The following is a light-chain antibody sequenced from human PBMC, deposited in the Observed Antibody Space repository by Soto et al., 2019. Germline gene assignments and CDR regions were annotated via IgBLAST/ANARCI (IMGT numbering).Light chain of an antibody. V-gene: IGKV1-5*01. CDR3: QQYNSYSLT. J-gene: IGKJ1*01. CDR1: QSISSW. Sequence: IQMTQSPSTLSASVGDRVTITCRASQSISSWLAWYQQKPGKAPKLLIYDASSLESGVPSRFSGSRSGTEFTLTISSLQPDDFETYYCQQYNSYSLTFGQGTKVEIK. CDR2: DAS.